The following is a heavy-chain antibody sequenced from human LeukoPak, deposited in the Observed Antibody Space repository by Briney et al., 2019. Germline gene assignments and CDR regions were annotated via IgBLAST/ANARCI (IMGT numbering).Heavy chain of an antibody. CDR3: AKGYSYGTGYNWFDP. Sequence: SQTLSLTCTVSGGSISSGGYYWRWIRQHPGKGLEWIGYIYYSGTTYYNPSLKSRVTISVDTSKNQFSLKLSSVAAADTAVYCCAKGYSYGTGYNWFDPWGQGTLVTVSS. CDR1: GGSISSGGYY. V-gene: IGHV4-31*03. D-gene: IGHD5-18*01. J-gene: IGHJ5*02. CDR2: IYYSGTT.